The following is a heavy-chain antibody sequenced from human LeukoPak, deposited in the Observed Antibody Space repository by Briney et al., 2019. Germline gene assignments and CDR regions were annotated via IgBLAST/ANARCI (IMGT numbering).Heavy chain of an antibody. J-gene: IGHJ6*03. CDR1: GYTFTGYY. D-gene: IGHD2-15*01. CDR2: INPNSGGT. CDR3: ARDPVPRYCSGGSCYSAGRRSYYYMDV. Sequence: ASVKVSCKASGYTFTGYYMHWVRQAPGQGLEWMGWINPNSGGTNYAQKFQGRVTMTRDTSISTAYMELSRLRSDDTAVYYCARDPVPRYCSGGSCYSAGRRSYYYMDVWGKGTTVTISS. V-gene: IGHV1-2*02.